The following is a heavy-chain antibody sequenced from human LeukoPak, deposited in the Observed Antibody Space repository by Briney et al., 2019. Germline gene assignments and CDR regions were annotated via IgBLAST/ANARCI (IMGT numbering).Heavy chain of an antibody. D-gene: IGHD3-9*01. V-gene: IGHV1-69*10. CDR2: INPILGIA. CDR1: GYTFTSYG. Sequence: GASVKVSCKASGYTFTSYGISWVRQAPGQGLEWMGWINPILGIANYAQKFQGRVTITADKSTSTAYMELSSLRSEDTAVYYCASDDASSYYDILTGYYTHLAPFDYWGQGTLVTVSS. CDR3: ASDDASSYYDILTGYYTHLAPFDY. J-gene: IGHJ4*02.